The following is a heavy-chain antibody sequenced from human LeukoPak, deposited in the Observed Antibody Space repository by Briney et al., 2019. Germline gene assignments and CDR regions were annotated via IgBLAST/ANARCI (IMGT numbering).Heavy chain of an antibody. CDR3: AALHYFGHGAPWT. D-gene: IGHD2/OR15-2a*01. CDR2: ISSSRRV. J-gene: IGHJ5*02. V-gene: IGHV4-4*07. CDR1: GASINSYH. Sequence: SETLSLTCSVSGASINSYHWSWIRQSAGKGLEWIGRISSSRRVDYNPSLENRISMSVDTSRNELLLQLHSVTAADSGVYYCAALHYFGHGAPWTWARGTLVAVSS.